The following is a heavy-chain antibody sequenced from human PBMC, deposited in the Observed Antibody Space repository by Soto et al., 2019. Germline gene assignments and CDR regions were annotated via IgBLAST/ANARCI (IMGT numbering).Heavy chain of an antibody. CDR2: ISAYNGNT. J-gene: IGHJ6*02. Sequence: ASVKVSCKASGYTFTSYGISWVRQAPGQGLEWMGWISAYNGNTNYAQKLQGRVTMTTDTSTSTAYMELRSLRSDDTAVYYWASHSLKYCSSTSCSAELEPAYYYYYGMDVWGQGTTVTVSS. CDR3: ASHSLKYCSSTSCSAELEPAYYYYYGMDV. CDR1: GYTFTSYG. V-gene: IGHV1-18*01. D-gene: IGHD2-2*01.